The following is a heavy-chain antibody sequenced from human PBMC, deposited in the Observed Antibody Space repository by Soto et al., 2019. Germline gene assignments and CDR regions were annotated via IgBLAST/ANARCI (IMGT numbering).Heavy chain of an antibody. CDR2: TYYRSKWYY. D-gene: IGHD1-26*01. Sequence: TLSLTCAITGDSVSSNSAGWSWVRQSPSRGLEWLGRTYYRSKWYYEYAVSVRGRITINPDTSKNQYSLQLNSVTPEDTAVYFCARGEQYSGRIFDYWGQGTLVTVPS. J-gene: IGHJ4*01. V-gene: IGHV6-1*01. CDR3: ARGEQYSGRIFDY. CDR1: GDSVSSNSAG.